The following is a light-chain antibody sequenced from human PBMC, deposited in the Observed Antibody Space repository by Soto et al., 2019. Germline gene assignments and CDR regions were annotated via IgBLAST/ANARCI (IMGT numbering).Light chain of an antibody. J-gene: IGKJ4*01. Sequence: EVVMTQSPATLSVSPGEGATIFCRASQSIGDTLACYQHKPGQTPRLLIYDTSTRASGVPARFSGSRSGTECTLTINRLQSEDFAVYYCQRYNNWPLTFGGGTKVES. V-gene: IGKV3-15*01. CDR2: DTS. CDR1: QSIGDT. CDR3: QRYNNWPLT.